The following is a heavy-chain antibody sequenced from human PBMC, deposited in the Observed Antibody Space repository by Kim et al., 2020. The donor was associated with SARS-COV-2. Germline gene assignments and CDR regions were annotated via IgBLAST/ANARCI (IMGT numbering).Heavy chain of an antibody. D-gene: IGHD4-17*01. CDR3: AGDSSLTTVTIFDY. V-gene: IGHV3-21*01. Sequence: DSVQGRFTISKDNAKKSLYLHMKSLGAEDTAVYYCAGDSSLTTVTIFDYWGQGTLVTVSP. J-gene: IGHJ4*02.